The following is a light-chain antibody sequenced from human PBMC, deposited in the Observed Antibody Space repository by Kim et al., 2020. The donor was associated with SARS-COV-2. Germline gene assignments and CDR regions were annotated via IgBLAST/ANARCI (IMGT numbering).Light chain of an antibody. CDR1: QGISDN. Sequence: DIQLTQSPSSLSTSLGDTVTITCRASQGISDNLAWFQQKPGEAPKSLIYGASTLQGGVPSRFSGTGSGKDFTLTITSLQPDDLAIYFCQQYNSHPITFGQATRLEI. CDR2: GAS. V-gene: IGKV1-16*01. J-gene: IGKJ5*01. CDR3: QQYNSHPIT.